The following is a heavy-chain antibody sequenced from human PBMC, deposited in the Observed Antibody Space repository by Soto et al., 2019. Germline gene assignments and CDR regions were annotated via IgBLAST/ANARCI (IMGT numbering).Heavy chain of an antibody. V-gene: IGHV3-23*01. CDR3: AKFDYDFWSGYYTLSYYYCMDV. Sequence: GGSLRLSCAASGFTFSSYAMSWVRQAPGKGLEWVSAISGSGGSTYYADSVKGRFTISRDNSKNTLYLQMNSLRAEDTAVYYCAKFDYDFWSGYYTLSYYYCMDVWGKGTTVTVSS. CDR1: GFTFSSYA. D-gene: IGHD3-3*01. J-gene: IGHJ6*03. CDR2: ISGSGGST.